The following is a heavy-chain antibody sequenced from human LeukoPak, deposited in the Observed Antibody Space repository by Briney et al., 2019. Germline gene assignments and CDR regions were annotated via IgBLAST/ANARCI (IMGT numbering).Heavy chain of an antibody. CDR3: AKGSSGSVGEFDY. CDR2: ISWNSGSI. J-gene: IGHJ4*02. CDR1: GFTFSSYA. D-gene: IGHD6-19*01. V-gene: IGHV3-9*01. Sequence: GGSLRLSCAASGFTFSSYAMSWVRQAPGKGLEWVSGISWNSGSIGYADSVKGRFTISRDNAKNSLYLQMNSLRAEDTALYYCAKGSSGSVGEFDYWGQGTLVTVSS.